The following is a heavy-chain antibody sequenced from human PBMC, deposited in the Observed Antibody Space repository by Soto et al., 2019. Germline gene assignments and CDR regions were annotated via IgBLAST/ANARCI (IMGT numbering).Heavy chain of an antibody. CDR3: AIEWLLSSGWHNYYYYYGMDV. CDR1: GYTFTGYY. V-gene: IGHV1-2*04. J-gene: IGHJ6*02. CDR2: INPNSGGT. D-gene: IGHD6-19*01. Sequence: ASVKVSCKASGYTFTGYYMHWVRQAPGQGLEWMGWINPNSGGTNYAQKFQGWVTMTSDTSISTAYMELSRLRSDDTAVYYCAIEWLLSSGWHNYYYYYGMDVWGQGTTVTVSS.